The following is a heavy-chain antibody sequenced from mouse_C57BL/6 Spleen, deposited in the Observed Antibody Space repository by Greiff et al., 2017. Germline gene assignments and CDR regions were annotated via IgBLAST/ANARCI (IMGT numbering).Heavy chain of an antibody. J-gene: IGHJ4*01. V-gene: IGHV5-9-1*02. CDR3: TRERGSSYGSYAMDD. D-gene: IGHD1-1*01. Sequence: EVMLVESGEGLVKPGGSLKLSCAASGFTFSSYAMSWVRQTPEKRLEWVAYISSGGDYIYYADTVKGRFTISRDNARNTLYLQMSSLKSEDTAMDYCTRERGSSYGSYAMDDWGQGTSVTVSS. CDR2: ISSGGDYI. CDR1: GFTFSSYA.